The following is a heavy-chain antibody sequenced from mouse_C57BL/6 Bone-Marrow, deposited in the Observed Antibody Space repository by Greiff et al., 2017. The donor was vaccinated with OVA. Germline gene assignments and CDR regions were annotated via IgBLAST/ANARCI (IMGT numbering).Heavy chain of an antibody. CDR3: TRWYYYGSSYAMDY. Sequence: VQLQQSGTVLARPGASVKMSCKTSGYTFTSYWMHWVKQRPGQGLEWIGAIYPGNSDTSYNQKFKGKAKLTAVTSASTAYMELSSLTNEDSAVYYWTRWYYYGSSYAMDYWGQGTSVTVSS. CDR2: IYPGNSDT. V-gene: IGHV1-5*01. J-gene: IGHJ4*01. D-gene: IGHD1-1*01. CDR1: GYTFTSYW.